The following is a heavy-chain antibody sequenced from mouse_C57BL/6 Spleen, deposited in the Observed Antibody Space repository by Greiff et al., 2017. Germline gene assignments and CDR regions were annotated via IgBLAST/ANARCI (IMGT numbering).Heavy chain of an antibody. V-gene: IGHV5-6*02. CDR1: GFTFSSYG. CDR3: ARYYYGSSNYCDY. CDR2: ISSGGSYT. D-gene: IGHD1-1*01. J-gene: IGHJ2*01. Sequence: DVMLVESGGDLVKPGGSLKLSCAASGFTFSSYGMSWVRQTPDKRLEWVATISSGGSYTYYPDSVKGRFTISRDNAKNTLYLQMSSLKSEDTAMXYGARYYYGSSNYCDYWGQGTTLTVSS.